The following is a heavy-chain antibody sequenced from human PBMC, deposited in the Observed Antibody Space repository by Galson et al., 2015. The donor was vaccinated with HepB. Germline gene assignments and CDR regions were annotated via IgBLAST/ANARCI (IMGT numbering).Heavy chain of an antibody. CDR2: ISGSGGST. CDR1: GFTFSSYA. CDR3: AKPDYGGNSGYWFDY. Sequence: SLRLSCAASGFTFSSYAMSWVRQAPGKGLEWVSAISGSGGSTYYADSVKGRFTISRDNSKNTLYLQMNSLRAEDTAVYYCAKPDYGGNSGYWFDYWGQGTLVTVSS. J-gene: IGHJ4*02. D-gene: IGHD4-23*01. V-gene: IGHV3-23*01.